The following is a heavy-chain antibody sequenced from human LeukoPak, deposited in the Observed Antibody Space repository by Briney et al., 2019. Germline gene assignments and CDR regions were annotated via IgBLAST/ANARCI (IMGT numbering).Heavy chain of an antibody. D-gene: IGHD6-19*01. CDR2: ISHDGDHK. V-gene: IGHV3-30*12. J-gene: IGHJ3*02. CDR1: GFTFSSYG. Sequence: PGGSLRLSCAASGFTFSSYGMHWVRQAPGTGLEWVAVISHDGDHKYHADSVKGRFTISRDNSKNTLYLQMNSLRAEDTAVYYCAKDTAYSIAVAGTEVAAFDIWGQGTMVTVSS. CDR3: AKDTAYSIAVAGTEVAAFDI.